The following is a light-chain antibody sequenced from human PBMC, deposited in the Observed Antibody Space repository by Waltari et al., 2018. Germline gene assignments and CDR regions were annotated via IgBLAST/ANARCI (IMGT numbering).Light chain of an antibody. CDR2: GNN. CDR1: SGSIGSHY. J-gene: IGLJ7*01. CDR3: QSYDSNNHVV. Sequence: NFMLTQPHSVSESPGKTVTISCTRNSGSIGSHYVQWYQQRPGSAPISVIYGNNQRPSGVPDRFSGSIDSSSNSASLTISGLKTEDEGDYFCQSYDSNNHVVFGGGTHLTVL. V-gene: IGLV6-57*04.